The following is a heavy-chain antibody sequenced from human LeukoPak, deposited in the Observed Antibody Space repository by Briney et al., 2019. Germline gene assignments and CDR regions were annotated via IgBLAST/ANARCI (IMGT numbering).Heavy chain of an antibody. CDR2: TYSGDST. CDR3: AKILTTSSSYWYGLDV. D-gene: IGHD6-6*01. CDR1: GFSVCSNY. Sequence: PGGFLRLSCAASGFSVCSNYMTWVRQAPGKGLEWVSVTYSGDSTNYTDSVKGRFTIFRDNSRNTLYLQMNSLRADDTATYYCAKILTTSSSYWYGLDVWGQGTTVTVS. J-gene: IGHJ6*02. V-gene: IGHV3-53*01.